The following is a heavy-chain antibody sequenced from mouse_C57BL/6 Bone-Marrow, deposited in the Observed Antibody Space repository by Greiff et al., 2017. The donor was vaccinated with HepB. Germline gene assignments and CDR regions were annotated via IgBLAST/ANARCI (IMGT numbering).Heavy chain of an antibody. CDR1: GYTFTSYW. Sequence: LQQPGAELAKPGASVKLSCKASGYTFTSYWMHWVKQRPGRGLEWIGRIDPNSGGTKYNEKFKSKATLTEDKPSSTAFVQLSNLTSEDSAVYYCARCYCSSGKYAMGYWGQGTSVTVSS. D-gene: IGHD1-1*01. V-gene: IGHV1-72*01. J-gene: IGHJ4*01. CDR3: ARCYCSSGKYAMGY. CDR2: IDPNSGGT.